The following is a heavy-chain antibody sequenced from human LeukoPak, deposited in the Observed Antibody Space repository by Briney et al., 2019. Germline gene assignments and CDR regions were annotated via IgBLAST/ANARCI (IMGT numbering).Heavy chain of an antibody. CDR3: ARHGDWYFAL. Sequence: PSETLSLTCAVYGGSLSGYYRSWIRQPPGKGLEWIGEIHHGGRTKYHPALKSRVTISVDTPNNQFSLKLSSMTAADTAVYYCARHGDWYFALWGPGTLVTVSS. D-gene: IGHD3-10*01. V-gene: IGHV4-34*01. CDR2: IHHGGRT. J-gene: IGHJ2*01. CDR1: GGSLSGYY.